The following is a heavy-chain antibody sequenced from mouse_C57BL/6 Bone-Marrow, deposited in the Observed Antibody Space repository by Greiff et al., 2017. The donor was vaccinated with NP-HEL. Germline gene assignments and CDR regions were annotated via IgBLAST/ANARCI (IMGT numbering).Heavy chain of an antibody. CDR1: GYTFTSYG. Sequence: VKLVESGAELARPGASVKLSCKASGYTFTSYGISWVKQRTGQGLEWIGEIYPRSGNTYYNEKFKGKATLTADKSSSTAYMELRSLTSEDSAVYFCARGGDGYPSWFAYWGQGTLVTVSA. J-gene: IGHJ3*01. CDR2: IYPRSGNT. D-gene: IGHD2-3*01. CDR3: ARGGDGYPSWFAY. V-gene: IGHV1-81*01.